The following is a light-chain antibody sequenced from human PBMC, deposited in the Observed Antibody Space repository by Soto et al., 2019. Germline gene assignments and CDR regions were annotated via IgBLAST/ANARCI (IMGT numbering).Light chain of an antibody. J-gene: IGKJ4*01. V-gene: IGKV3-11*01. CDR3: QQRAKWPLT. CDR2: DTS. Sequence: EIVLTQSPVTLSLSPGERATLSCRASQSVNSFLAWYQQKPGQAPRLLIYDTSKRATGIPARFSGSGSGTDFTLTIGSLEPEDFAIYYCQQRAKWPLTFGGGTKVEIK. CDR1: QSVNSF.